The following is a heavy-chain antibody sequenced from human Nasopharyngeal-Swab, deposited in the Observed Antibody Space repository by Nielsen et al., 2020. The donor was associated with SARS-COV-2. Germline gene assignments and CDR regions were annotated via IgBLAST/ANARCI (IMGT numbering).Heavy chain of an antibody. V-gene: IGHV3-21*01. CDR1: GFTFSSYS. CDR2: ISSSSSFI. Sequence: GESLKISCAASGFTFSSYSMNWVRRAPGKGLEWVSSISSSSSFIYYVDSVKGRFTISRDNAKNSLYLQMNSLRGEDTAVYYCAKTPGNYHYYMDVWGKGTTVTVSS. CDR3: AKTPGNYHYYMDV. J-gene: IGHJ6*03.